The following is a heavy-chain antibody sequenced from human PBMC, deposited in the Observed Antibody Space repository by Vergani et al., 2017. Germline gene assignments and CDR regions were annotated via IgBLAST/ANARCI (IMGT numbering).Heavy chain of an antibody. CDR1: GFTFSSYS. D-gene: IGHD5/OR15-5a*01. CDR2: ISSSSSYI. CDR3: ASAPVYAGGAFDI. J-gene: IGHJ3*02. V-gene: IGHV3-21*01. Sequence: EVQLVESGGGLVKPGGSLRLSCAASGFTFSSYSMNWVRQAPGKGLEWVSSISSSSSYIYYADSVKGRFTISRDNAKNSLYLQMNSLRAEDTAVYYCASAPVYAGGAFDIWGQGTMVTVSS.